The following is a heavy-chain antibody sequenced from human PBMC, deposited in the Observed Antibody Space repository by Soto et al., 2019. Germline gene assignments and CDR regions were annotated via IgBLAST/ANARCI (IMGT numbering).Heavy chain of an antibody. CDR1: GYTFTSYA. CDR2: INAGNGNT. D-gene: IGHD7-27*01. V-gene: IGHV1-3*01. J-gene: IGHJ4*02. CDR3: ARELIWGLVRPFHFDY. Sequence: ASVKVSCKASGYTFTSYAMHWVRQAPGQRLEWMGWINAGNGNTKYSQKFQGRVTITRDTSASTAYMELSSLRSEDTAVYYCARELIWGLVRPFHFDYWGQGTLVTISS.